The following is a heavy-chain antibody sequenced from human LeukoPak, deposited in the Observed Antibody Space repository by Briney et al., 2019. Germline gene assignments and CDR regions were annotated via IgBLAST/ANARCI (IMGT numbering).Heavy chain of an antibody. CDR3: ARAPYYYDSSGTGTLDY. CDR1: GFTVNSNY. J-gene: IGHJ4*02. CDR2: IYSGGST. V-gene: IGHV3-66*01. D-gene: IGHD3-22*01. Sequence: GGSLRLSCAASGFTVNSNYMSWVRQAPGKGLEWVSVIYSGGSTYYADSVKGRFTISRDNSKNTLYLQMNSLRAEDTAVYYCARAPYYYDSSGTGTLDYWGQGTLVTVSS.